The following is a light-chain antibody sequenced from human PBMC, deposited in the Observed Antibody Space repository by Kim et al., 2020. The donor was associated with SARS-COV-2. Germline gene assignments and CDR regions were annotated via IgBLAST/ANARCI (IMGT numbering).Light chain of an antibody. J-gene: IGKJ3*01. CDR2: GAS. Sequence: PWERATLSCRACQTVSSNCRDWDQYKPGPATRLLSFGASRRAIGSPDKFSGSGSGTDFTLTISRLDPEDFAVDYCQQYGSSRGVTFGPGTKVDIK. V-gene: IGKV3-20*01. CDR3: QQYGSSRGVT. CDR1: QTVSSNC.